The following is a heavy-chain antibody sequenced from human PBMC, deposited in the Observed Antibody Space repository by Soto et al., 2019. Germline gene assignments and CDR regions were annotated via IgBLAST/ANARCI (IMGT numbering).Heavy chain of an antibody. D-gene: IGHD3-22*01. Sequence: SMTLASALSGFRSSIYELQCVRQAEGGGLEWLACISGDGSKKYFGDSVKGRFTISRDNSKSTPDLQINSLRSEDTAVYYCAKDTEFYHNYDWGKGAWGQGTQVTVSS. V-gene: IGHV3-30*18. CDR3: AKDTEFYHNYDWGKGA. CDR1: GFRSSIYE. J-gene: IGHJ5*02. CDR2: ISGDGSKK.